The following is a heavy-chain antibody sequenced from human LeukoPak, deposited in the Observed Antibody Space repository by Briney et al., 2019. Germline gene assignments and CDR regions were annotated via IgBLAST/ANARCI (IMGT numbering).Heavy chain of an antibody. CDR1: GGSISSSSYY. D-gene: IGHD1-26*01. Sequence: SETLSLTCTVSGGSISSSSYYWGWIRQPPGKELEWIGSIYYSGSTYYNPSLKRRVTISVDTSKNQFSLKLSSVTAADTAVYYCARQSVGATLHFDYWGQGTLVTVSS. J-gene: IGHJ4*02. CDR2: IYYSGST. V-gene: IGHV4-39*01. CDR3: ARQSVGATLHFDY.